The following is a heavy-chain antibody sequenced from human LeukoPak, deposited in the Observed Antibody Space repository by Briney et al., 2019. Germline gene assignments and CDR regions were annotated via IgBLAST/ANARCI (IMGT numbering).Heavy chain of an antibody. CDR3: ATDSQPSSGWYYYYYGMDV. CDR2: FDPEDGET. Sequence: ASVKVSCKVSGYTLTELSMHWVRQAPGKGLEWMGGFDPEDGETIYAQKFQGRVTMTEDTSTDTAYMELCSLRSEDTAVYYCATDSQPSSGWYYYYYGMDVWGQGTTVTVSS. V-gene: IGHV1-24*01. J-gene: IGHJ6*02. CDR1: GYTLTELS. D-gene: IGHD6-19*01.